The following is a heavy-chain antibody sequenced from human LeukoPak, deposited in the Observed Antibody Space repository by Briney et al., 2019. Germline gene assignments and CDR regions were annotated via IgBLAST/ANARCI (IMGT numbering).Heavy chain of an antibody. D-gene: IGHD5/OR15-5a*01. Sequence: GASLSLSCAASGFIFSRYAMSWVRQARARGLEWVSAISVIGGNTYYADSVKGRFTTSTDKTTNTLYLQMNSLRDEDTAVYYCAKDQTTIALRLGWFDPWGQGTLVTVSS. J-gene: IGHJ5*02. CDR3: AKDQTTIALRLGWFDP. CDR1: GFIFSRYA. V-gene: IGHV3-23*01. CDR2: ISVIGGNT.